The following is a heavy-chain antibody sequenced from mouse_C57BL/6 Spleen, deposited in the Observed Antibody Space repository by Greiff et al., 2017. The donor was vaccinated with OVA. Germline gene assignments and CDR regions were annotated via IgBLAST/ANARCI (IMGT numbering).Heavy chain of an antibody. V-gene: IGHV5-17*01. Sequence: EVHLVESGGGLVKPGGSLKLSCAASGFTFSDYGMHWVRQAPEKGLEWVAYISSGCSTIYYADTVKGRFTISRDNAKNTLFLQMTSLRSEDTAMYYCAKGEYYFDYWGQGTTLTVSS. CDR2: ISSGCSTI. CDR1: GFTFSDYG. J-gene: IGHJ2*01. CDR3: AKGEYYFDY.